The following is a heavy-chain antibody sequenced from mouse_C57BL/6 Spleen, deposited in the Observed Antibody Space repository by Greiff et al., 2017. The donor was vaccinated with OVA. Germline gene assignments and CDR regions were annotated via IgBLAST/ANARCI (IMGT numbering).Heavy chain of an antibody. CDR1: GYAFSSSW. J-gene: IGHJ4*01. Sequence: QVQLQQSGPELVKPGASVKISCKASGYAFSSSWMNWVKQRPGKGLEWIGRIYPGDGDTNYNGKFKGKATLTADKSSSTAYMQLSSLTSEDSAVYFCARRGPFYDGDYYAMDYGVQGPSVPVSS. D-gene: IGHD2-3*01. CDR2: IYPGDGDT. V-gene: IGHV1-82*01. CDR3: ARRGPFYDGDYYAMDY.